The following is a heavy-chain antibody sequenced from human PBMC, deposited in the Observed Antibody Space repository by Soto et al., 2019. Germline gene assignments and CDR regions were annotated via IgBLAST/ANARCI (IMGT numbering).Heavy chain of an antibody. CDR2: IIPMFGTA. Sequence: QVQLVQSGAEVKKPGSSVKVSCKASGDTFGSYIMTWVRQAPGQGLEWMGGIIPMFGTANTAQKFQGRVTITADESTNTAHMELRSLRSEDTAVYYCARGGPIGRWFDPWGQGTLVIVSS. V-gene: IGHV1-69*01. D-gene: IGHD3-10*01. J-gene: IGHJ5*02. CDR3: ARGGPIGRWFDP. CDR1: GDTFGSYI.